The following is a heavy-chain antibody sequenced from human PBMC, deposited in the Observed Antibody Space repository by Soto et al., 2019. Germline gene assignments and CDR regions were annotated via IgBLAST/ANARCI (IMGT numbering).Heavy chain of an antibody. V-gene: IGHV4-30-2*01. J-gene: IGHJ4*02. CDR2: IYNAGGN. D-gene: IGHD4-17*01. CDR1: GDSISSDGYS. CDR3: ARAHYGPRGYCFDS. Sequence: QVQLQESGSGLVKPSQTLSLTCTVSGDSISSDGYSWSWIPHPPQKGLEWIGNIYNAGGNSYSPSLKGRFTISVDTSKNQLSLILISVTAADTAIYYCARAHYGPRGYCFDSWGQGTLVTVSS.